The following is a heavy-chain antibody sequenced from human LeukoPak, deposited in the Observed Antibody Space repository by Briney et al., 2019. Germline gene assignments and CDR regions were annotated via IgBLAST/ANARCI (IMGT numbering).Heavy chain of an antibody. CDR3: ARGLDSGTYYFDY. V-gene: IGHV4-34*01. J-gene: IGHJ4*02. Sequence: SETLSLTCAVYGGSFSGYYWSWIRQPPGKGLEWIGEINHSGRTNYNPSLKSRVTISVDTSKNQFSLKLSSVTAADTAVYYCARGLDSGTYYFDYWGQGTLVTVSS. CDR2: INHSGRT. D-gene: IGHD1-1*01. CDR1: GGSFSGYY.